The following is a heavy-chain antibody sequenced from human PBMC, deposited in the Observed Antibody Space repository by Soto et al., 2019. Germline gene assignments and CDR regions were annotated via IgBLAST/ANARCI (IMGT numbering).Heavy chain of an antibody. J-gene: IGHJ3*01. V-gene: IGHV3-20*01. D-gene: IGHD2-2*01. CDR3: ARGRVYCSSTSCSDAFDV. Sequence: PGGSLRLSCAASGFTFDDYGMSWVRQAPGKGLEWVSGINWNGGSTGYADSVKGRFTISRDNAKNSLYLQMNSLRAEDTALYHCARGRVYCSSTSCSDAFDVWGQGTMVTVSS. CDR1: GFTFDDYG. CDR2: INWNGGST.